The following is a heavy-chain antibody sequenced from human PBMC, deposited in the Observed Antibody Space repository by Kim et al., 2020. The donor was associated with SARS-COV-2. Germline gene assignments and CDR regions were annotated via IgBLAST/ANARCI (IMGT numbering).Heavy chain of an antibody. V-gene: IGHV3-7*03. J-gene: IGHJ4*02. Sequence: DSVKGRFTISRDNAKNSLYLQMNSLRAEDTAVYYCARSAHRDYGDFLFDYWGQGTLVTVSS. D-gene: IGHD4-17*01. CDR3: ARSAHRDYGDFLFDY.